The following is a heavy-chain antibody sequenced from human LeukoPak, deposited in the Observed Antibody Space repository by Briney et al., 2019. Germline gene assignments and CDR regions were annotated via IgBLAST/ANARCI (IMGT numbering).Heavy chain of an antibody. CDR1: GFTFSHYS. CDR2: ISSSSSYI. Sequence: PGGSLRLSCAASGFTFSHYSMNWVRQAPGRGLEWVSFISSSSSYIYYADSVKGRFTISRDNAKNSLYLQMNSLRAEDTAVYYCARVRIAVAGQGDYWGQGTLVTVSS. V-gene: IGHV3-21*01. CDR3: ARVRIAVAGQGDY. J-gene: IGHJ4*02. D-gene: IGHD6-19*01.